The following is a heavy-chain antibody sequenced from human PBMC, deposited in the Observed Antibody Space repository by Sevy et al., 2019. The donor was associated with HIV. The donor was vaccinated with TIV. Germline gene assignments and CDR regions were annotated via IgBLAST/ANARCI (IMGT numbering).Heavy chain of an antibody. D-gene: IGHD6-13*01. V-gene: IGHV3-7*01. CDR2: IKEDGSVK. CDR1: GFTFSSYW. J-gene: IGHJ4*02. Sequence: GGSLRLSCEASGFTFSSYWMSWVRQAPGKGLEWVANIKEDGSVKYYVESVKGRFTISRDNAKNSVYLQMNSLRAAAAALYYCVRAIGAAGSYWGLGTLVTVSS. CDR3: VRAIGAAGSY.